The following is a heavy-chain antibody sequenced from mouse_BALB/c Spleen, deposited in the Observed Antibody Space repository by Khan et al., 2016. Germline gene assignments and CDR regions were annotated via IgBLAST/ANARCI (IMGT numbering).Heavy chain of an antibody. Sequence: VQLKQSGAELVKPGASVKLSCTAGGFNIKDTYMHWVKQRPEQGLEWIGRIDPANVNTKYDPKFQGKATITADTSSNTAYLQLSSLTSEDTAVCYYAREGYYPYWGQGTTLTVSS. CDR2: IDPANVNT. D-gene: IGHD2-3*01. CDR3: AREGYYPY. J-gene: IGHJ2*01. V-gene: IGHV14-3*02. CDR1: GFNIKDTY.